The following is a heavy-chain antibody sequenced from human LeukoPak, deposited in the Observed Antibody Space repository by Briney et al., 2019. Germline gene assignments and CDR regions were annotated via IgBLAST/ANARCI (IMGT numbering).Heavy chain of an antibody. Sequence: PGGSLRLSCAASGFTFSSYWMSWVRQAPGKGLEWVANIKQDGSEKYYVDSVKGRFTISRDNAKNSLYLQMDSLRDEDTAVYYCARGGGSGRWGSAFDMWGQGTMVTVSP. CDR1: GFTFSSYW. CDR3: ARGGGSGRWGSAFDM. J-gene: IGHJ3*02. CDR2: IKQDGSEK. D-gene: IGHD3-16*01. V-gene: IGHV3-7*01.